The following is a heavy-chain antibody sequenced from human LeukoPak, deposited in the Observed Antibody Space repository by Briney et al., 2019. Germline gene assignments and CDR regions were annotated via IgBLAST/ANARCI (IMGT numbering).Heavy chain of an antibody. CDR3: VQWLGYPDY. CDR1: GFTFDDYG. CDR2: INWNGGST. Sequence: QAGGSLRLSCAASGFTFDDYGMSWVRQAPGKGLEWVSGINWNGGSTGYADPVKGRFTISRDNSKNTLYLQMNSLRAEDTAVYYCVQWLGYPDYWGQGTLVTVSS. V-gene: IGHV3-20*04. J-gene: IGHJ4*02. D-gene: IGHD6-19*01.